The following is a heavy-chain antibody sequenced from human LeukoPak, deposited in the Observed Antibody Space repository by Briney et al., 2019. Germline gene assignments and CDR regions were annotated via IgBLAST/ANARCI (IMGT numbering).Heavy chain of an antibody. V-gene: IGHV4-4*09. CDR3: ARSRGRKVTPFDY. J-gene: IGHJ4*02. CDR2: IYTSGST. Sequence: SETLSLTCTVSGGSMSTYYWSWIRQPPGKGLEWIGYIYTSGSTDYNPSLKSRVTISLDTSNNQFSLNLNSVTAADTAVYYCARSRGRKVTPFDYWGQGILVTVSS. CDR1: GGSMSTYY. D-gene: IGHD3-10*01.